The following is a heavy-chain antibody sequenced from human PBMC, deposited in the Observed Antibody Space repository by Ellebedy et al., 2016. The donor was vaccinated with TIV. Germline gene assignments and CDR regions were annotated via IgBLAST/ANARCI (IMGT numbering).Heavy chain of an antibody. CDR1: GGSISSGGYY. Sequence: SETLSLTXTVSGGSISSGGYYWSWIRQHPGKGLEWIGYIYYSGSTYYNPSLKSRVTISVDTSKNQFSLKLSSVTAADTAVYYCARGKPDYDILTGYLPWGQGTLVTVSS. V-gene: IGHV4-31*03. D-gene: IGHD3-9*01. J-gene: IGHJ5*02. CDR2: IYYSGST. CDR3: ARGKPDYDILTGYLP.